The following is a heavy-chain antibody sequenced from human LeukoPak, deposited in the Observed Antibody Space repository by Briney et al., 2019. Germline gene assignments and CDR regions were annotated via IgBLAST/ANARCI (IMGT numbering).Heavy chain of an antibody. V-gene: IGHV3-7*01. CDR2: IRQDGSEK. Sequence: SGGSLRLSCAASGFTFSSYWMSWVRQAPGKGLEWVANIRQDGSEKYYVDSVKGRFTISRDNAKNSLYLQMNSLRAEDTAVYYCARETDYYGSGSSFDHWGQGTLVTVSS. CDR3: ARETDYYGSGSSFDH. J-gene: IGHJ4*02. CDR1: GFTFSSYW. D-gene: IGHD3-10*01.